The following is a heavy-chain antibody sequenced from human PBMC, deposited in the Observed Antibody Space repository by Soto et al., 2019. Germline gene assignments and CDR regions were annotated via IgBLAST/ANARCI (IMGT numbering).Heavy chain of an antibody. CDR2: IIPIFGTA. Sequence: ASVKVSCKASGGTFSSYAISWVRQAPGQGLEWMGGIIPIFGTANYAQKFQGRVTITADESTSTAYMELSSLRSEDTAVYYCASSRIAARWAFDYWGQGTLVTVSS. CDR1: GGTFSSYA. V-gene: IGHV1-69*13. D-gene: IGHD6-6*01. CDR3: ASSRIAARWAFDY. J-gene: IGHJ4*02.